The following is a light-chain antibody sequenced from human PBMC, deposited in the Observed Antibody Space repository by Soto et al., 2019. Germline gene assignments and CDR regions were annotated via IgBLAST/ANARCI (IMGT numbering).Light chain of an antibody. CDR2: FAT. CDR1: QTVSNN. V-gene: IGKV3-15*01. Sequence: ERVMTQSPATLSVSPGEKATLSCRASQTVSNNLAWYQQKAGQAPRLLIYFATTRATGIPARFSGSGSGIEFTLTISTLQPEDFAVYYCQQYNEWPLTFGGGTKVETK. J-gene: IGKJ4*01. CDR3: QQYNEWPLT.